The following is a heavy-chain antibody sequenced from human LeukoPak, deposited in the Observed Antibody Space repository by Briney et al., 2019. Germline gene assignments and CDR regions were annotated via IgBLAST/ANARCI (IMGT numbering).Heavy chain of an antibody. CDR2: IRYDGSNK. CDR1: GFTFSSYW. CDR3: VKDRDWNDDDNAFDI. D-gene: IGHD1-1*01. J-gene: IGHJ3*02. Sequence: GGSLRLSCAASGFTFSSYWMSWVRQAPGKGLEWVAFIRYDGSNKYYADSVKGRFTISRDNFKNTLYLQMNSLRAEDTAVYYCVKDRDWNDDDNAFDIWGQGTMVTVSS. V-gene: IGHV3-30*02.